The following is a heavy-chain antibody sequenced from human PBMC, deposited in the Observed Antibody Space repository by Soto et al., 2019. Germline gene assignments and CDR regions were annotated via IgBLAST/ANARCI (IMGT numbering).Heavy chain of an antibody. CDR3: AKDTSSSWYAFDI. V-gene: IGHV3-9*01. CDR1: GFTFDDYA. J-gene: IGHJ3*02. D-gene: IGHD6-13*01. Sequence: SLKISCAASGFTFDDYAMHWVRQAPGKGLEWVSGISWNSGSIGYADSVKGRFTISRDNAKNSLYLQMNSLRAEDTALYYCAKDTSSSWYAFDIWGQGTMVTVSS. CDR2: ISWNSGSI.